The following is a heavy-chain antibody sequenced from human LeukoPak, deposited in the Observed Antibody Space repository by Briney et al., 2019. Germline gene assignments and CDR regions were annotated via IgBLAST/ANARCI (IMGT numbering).Heavy chain of an antibody. J-gene: IGHJ6*02. V-gene: IGHV5-51*01. D-gene: IGHD4-23*01. Sequence: GESLKISCKGSGYSFTNFWIGWVRQMPGKGLEWMGIIYPGDSDTRYSPSFQGQVTISADKSISTAYLQWSSLKASDTAMYYCARLLRWWYYGMDVWGQGTTVTVSS. CDR3: ARLLRWWYYGMDV. CDR2: IYPGDSDT. CDR1: GYSFTNFW.